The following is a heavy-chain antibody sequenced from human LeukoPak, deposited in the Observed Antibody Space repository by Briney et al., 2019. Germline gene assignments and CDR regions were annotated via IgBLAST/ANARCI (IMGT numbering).Heavy chain of an antibody. D-gene: IGHD6-19*01. CDR3: AKAVAGAIDY. CDR2: ISWNSGSI. J-gene: IGHJ4*02. CDR1: GFTFDDYA. Sequence: GGSLRLPCAASGFTFDDYAMHWVRHAPGKGLEWVSGISWNSGSIGYADSVKGRFTISRDNAKNSLYLQMNSLRAEDTALYYCAKAVAGAIDYWGQGTLVTVSS. V-gene: IGHV3-9*01.